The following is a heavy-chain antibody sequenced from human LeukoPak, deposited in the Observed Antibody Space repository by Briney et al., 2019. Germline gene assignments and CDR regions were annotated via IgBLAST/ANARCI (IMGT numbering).Heavy chain of an antibody. V-gene: IGHV3-NL1*01. D-gene: IGHD5-24*01. CDR2: IFSNGDT. CDR3: TRDQMNY. CDR1: GFIFSHHG. Sequence: GGSLRLSCAASGFIFSHHGMHWVRQAPGKGLEWVSLIFSNGDTHYADSVKGRFTISRDTSKNTASLQMNSLRVEDTAMYYCTRDQMNYWGQGTLVTVSS. J-gene: IGHJ4*02.